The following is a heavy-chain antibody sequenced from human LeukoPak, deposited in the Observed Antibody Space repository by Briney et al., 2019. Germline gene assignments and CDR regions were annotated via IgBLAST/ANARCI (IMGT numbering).Heavy chain of an antibody. CDR1: GFTFSSYS. V-gene: IGHV3-21*01. CDR3: ARDILYCGGDCYFDY. Sequence: AGGSLRLSCAASGFTFSSYSMNWVRQAPGKGLEWVSSISSSSSYIYYADSVKGRFTISRDNAKNSLYLQMNSLRAEDTAVYYCARDILYCGGDCYFDYWGQGTLVTVSS. D-gene: IGHD2-21*02. CDR2: ISSSSSYI. J-gene: IGHJ4*02.